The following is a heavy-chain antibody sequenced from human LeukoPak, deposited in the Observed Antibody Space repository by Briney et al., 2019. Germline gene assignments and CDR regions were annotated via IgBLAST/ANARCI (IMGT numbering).Heavy chain of an antibody. CDR2: IIPILGIA. Sequence: SVKVSCKASGGTFSSYAISWVRQAPGQGLEWMGRIIPILGIANYAQKFQGRVTITADKSTSTAYMELSSLRSEDTAVYYCARRAPEVADDAFDIWGQGTMVTVSS. CDR3: ARRAPEVADDAFDI. D-gene: IGHD2-15*01. CDR1: GGTFSSYA. J-gene: IGHJ3*02. V-gene: IGHV1-69*04.